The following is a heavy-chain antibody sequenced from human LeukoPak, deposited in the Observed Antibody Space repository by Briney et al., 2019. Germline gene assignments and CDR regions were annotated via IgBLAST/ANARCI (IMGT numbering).Heavy chain of an antibody. V-gene: IGHV1-18*01. CDR1: GYTFSSYG. D-gene: IGHD3-10*01. Sequence: ASVKVSCKASGYTFSSYGISWVRQAPGQGLECLGWISGYTGNTNYAQNLQGRVTMTTDTSTSTAYMELRRLRSDDTALYYCARSSWFGGRSEWRWFDPWGQGTLVTVSS. CDR2: ISGYTGNT. CDR3: ARSSWFGGRSEWRWFDP. J-gene: IGHJ5*02.